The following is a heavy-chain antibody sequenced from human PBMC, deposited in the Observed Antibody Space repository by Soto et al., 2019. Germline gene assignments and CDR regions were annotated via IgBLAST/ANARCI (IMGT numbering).Heavy chain of an antibody. CDR2: IYYSGST. V-gene: IGHV4-31*03. J-gene: IGHJ4*02. D-gene: IGHD3-22*01. CDR3: ASERYDSSGLDY. Sequence: PSETLSLTCTVSGGSISSGGYYWSRIRQHPGKGLEWIGYIYYSGSTYYNPSLKSRVTISVDTSKNQFSLKLSSVTAADTAVYYCASERYDSSGLDYWGQGTLVTVSS. CDR1: GGSISSGGYY.